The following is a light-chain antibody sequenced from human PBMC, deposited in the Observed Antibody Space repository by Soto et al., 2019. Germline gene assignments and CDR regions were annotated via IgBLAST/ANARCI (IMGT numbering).Light chain of an antibody. V-gene: IGKV1-5*03. J-gene: IGKJ1*01. Sequence: IQMTQSPSTLSGSVGYRVTITFLASQTISSWLSWYQQKPGKAPKLLIYKASTLKSGVPSRFSGSGSGTEFTLTISDLQPEDFATYYCQQLNSYPRTFGQGTKVDIK. CDR1: QTISSW. CDR2: KAS. CDR3: QQLNSYPRT.